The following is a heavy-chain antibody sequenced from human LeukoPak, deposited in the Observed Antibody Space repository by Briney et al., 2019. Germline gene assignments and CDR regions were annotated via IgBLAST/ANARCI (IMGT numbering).Heavy chain of an antibody. V-gene: IGHV1-18*04. CDR1: GYTFTSYY. CDR3: ARDLWITIFGVVISSGDWFDP. CDR2: ISAYNGNT. Sequence: ASVKVSCKASGYTFTSYYMHWVRQAPGQGLEWMGWISAYNGNTNYAQKLQGRATMTTDTSTSTAYMELRSLRSDDTAVYYCARDLWITIFGVVISSGDWFDPWGQGTLVTVSS. D-gene: IGHD3-3*01. J-gene: IGHJ5*02.